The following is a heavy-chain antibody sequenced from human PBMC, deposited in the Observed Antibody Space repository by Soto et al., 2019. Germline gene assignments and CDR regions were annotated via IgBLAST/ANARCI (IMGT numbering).Heavy chain of an antibody. CDR3: ARGLTGEAGDY. Sequence: GGSLRLSCAVSGFTFSNYPMHWVRQAPGKGLEWVAVISFDGSNIYYANSMKGRFTISRDNSKNTVYLQLSSLRPEDTAVYYCARGLTGEAGDYWGQGTLVTVSS. CDR2: ISFDGSNI. J-gene: IGHJ4*02. CDR1: GFTFSNYP. D-gene: IGHD7-27*01. V-gene: IGHV3-30-3*01.